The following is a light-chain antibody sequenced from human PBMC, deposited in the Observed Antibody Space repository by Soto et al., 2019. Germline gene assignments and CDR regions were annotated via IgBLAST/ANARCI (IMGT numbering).Light chain of an antibody. V-gene: IGKV1-39*01. J-gene: IGKJ4*01. CDR2: AAS. Sequence: DMEMTQYPSSLSASVGDRVTITCRASQSISNYLNWYQHKPGKVPKLLIYAASSLQSGVPTRFSGSGSGTDFTLTINSLQPEDFATYHCQQRYGTPLTFGGGTKIEIK. CDR1: QSISNY. CDR3: QQRYGTPLT.